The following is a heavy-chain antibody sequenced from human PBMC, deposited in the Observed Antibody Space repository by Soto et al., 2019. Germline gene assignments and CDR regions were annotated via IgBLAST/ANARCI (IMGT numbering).Heavy chain of an antibody. V-gene: IGHV1-3*01. Sequence: GASVKVSCKASGYTFTSYAMHWVRQAPGQRLEWMGWINAGNGNTKYSQKFQGRVTITRDTSASTAYMELSSLRSEDTAVYYCARGGGGYSYGSHSRDFDYWGQGTLVTV. CDR3: ARGGGGYSYGSHSRDFDY. J-gene: IGHJ4*02. D-gene: IGHD5-18*01. CDR2: INAGNGNT. CDR1: GYTFTSYA.